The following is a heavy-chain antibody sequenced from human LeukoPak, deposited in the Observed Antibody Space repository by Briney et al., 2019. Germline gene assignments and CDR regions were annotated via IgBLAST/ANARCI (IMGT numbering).Heavy chain of an antibody. V-gene: IGHV3-23*01. D-gene: IGHD2-15*01. Sequence: PGASLRLSCAASGFTFGSYAMSWVRQAPGKGLEWVSAISGSGGSTYYADSVKGRFTISRDNSKNTLYLQMNSLRAEDTAVYYCAKAIRYCSGGSCYSSLYYGMDVWGQGTTVTVSS. CDR3: AKAIRYCSGGSCYSSLYYGMDV. J-gene: IGHJ6*02. CDR2: ISGSGGST. CDR1: GFTFGSYA.